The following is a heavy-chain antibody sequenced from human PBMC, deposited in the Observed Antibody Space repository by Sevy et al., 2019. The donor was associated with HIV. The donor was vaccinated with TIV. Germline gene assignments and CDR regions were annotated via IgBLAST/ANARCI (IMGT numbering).Heavy chain of an antibody. D-gene: IGHD2-2*01. CDR2: ITASANYI. V-gene: IGHV3-21*01. Sequence: GGSLRLSCAASGFTFSSYNMNWVRQAPGKGLEWVSSITASANYIYYADSVKGRFTISRDNAKKSLYLQMISLRAEDTAVYYCARDWLPADLYGMDVWGQGTTVTVSS. J-gene: IGHJ6*02. CDR3: ARDWLPADLYGMDV. CDR1: GFTFSSYN.